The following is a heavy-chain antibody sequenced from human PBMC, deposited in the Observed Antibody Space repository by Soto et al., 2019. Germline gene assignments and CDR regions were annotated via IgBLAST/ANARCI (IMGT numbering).Heavy chain of an antibody. CDR3: ARPTEDSGYSISAY. J-gene: IGHJ4*02. Sequence: GESLKISCRASGYSFTNYYITWVRQMPGKGLEWMGRIDPSDSYTHYSPSFQGHVTISADKSISTAYLQWSSLKASDTAMYYCARPTEDSGYSISAYWGQGTLVTVSS. CDR2: IDPSDSYT. V-gene: IGHV5-10-1*01. D-gene: IGHD3-22*01. CDR1: GYSFTNYY.